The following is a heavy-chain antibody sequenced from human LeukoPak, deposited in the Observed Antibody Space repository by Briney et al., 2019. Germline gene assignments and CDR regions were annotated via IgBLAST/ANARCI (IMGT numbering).Heavy chain of an antibody. Sequence: ASVNVSCKASGYTFTSYGISWVRQAPGQGLEWMGWISAYNGNTNYAQKLQGRVTMTTDTSTSTAYMELRSLRSDDTAVYYCARGAGQLVGGYYYYGMDVWGQGTTVTVSS. CDR3: ARGAGQLVGGYYYYGMDV. CDR1: GYTFTSYG. D-gene: IGHD6-6*01. CDR2: ISAYNGNT. J-gene: IGHJ6*02. V-gene: IGHV1-18*01.